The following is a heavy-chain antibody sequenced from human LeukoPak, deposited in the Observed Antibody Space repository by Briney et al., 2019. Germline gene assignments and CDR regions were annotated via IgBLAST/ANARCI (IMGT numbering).Heavy chain of an antibody. Sequence: ASVKVSCKASGYTFTTYGISWVRQAPGQGLQWMGWSSAYNGNTNYAQKLQGRVTMTTDTSTSTAYMELRSLRSDDTAVYYCARGMATFDGEQSDPWGQGTLVTVSS. CDR3: ARGMATFDGEQSDP. V-gene: IGHV1-18*01. D-gene: IGHD5-24*01. CDR2: SSAYNGNT. J-gene: IGHJ5*02. CDR1: GYTFTTYG.